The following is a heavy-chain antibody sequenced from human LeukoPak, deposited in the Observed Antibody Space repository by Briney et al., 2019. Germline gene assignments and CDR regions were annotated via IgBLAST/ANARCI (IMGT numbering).Heavy chain of an antibody. D-gene: IGHD2-21*01. CDR3: ARDARGGGDLDY. CDR2: ISAYNGNT. V-gene: IGHV1-18*01. Sequence: ASVKVSCKASGYTFTSYGISWVRQAPGQGLEWMGWISAYNGNTNYAQKLQGRVTMTTDTSTSTAYMELRSLRSEDTAVYYCARDARGGGDLDYWGQGTLVTVSS. CDR1: GYTFTSYG. J-gene: IGHJ4*02.